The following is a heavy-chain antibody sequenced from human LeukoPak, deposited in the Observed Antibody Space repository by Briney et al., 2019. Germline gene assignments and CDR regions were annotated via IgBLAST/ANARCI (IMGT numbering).Heavy chain of an antibody. V-gene: IGHV4-34*01. Sequence: SETLSLTCAVHGGSFSGYYWSWIRDTPRKGLEWIGEINHSGSTNYSPSLKSRVTISVDTSKNQFSLKLSSVTAADTAVYYCARVVDCSGGGCYRNYFDYWGQGTLVTVSS. J-gene: IGHJ4*02. CDR3: ARVVDCSGGGCYRNYFDY. D-gene: IGHD2-15*01. CDR1: GGSFSGYY. CDR2: INHSGST.